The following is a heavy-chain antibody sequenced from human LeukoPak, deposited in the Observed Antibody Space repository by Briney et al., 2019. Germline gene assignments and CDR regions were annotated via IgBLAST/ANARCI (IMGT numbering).Heavy chain of an antibody. D-gene: IGHD3-22*01. V-gene: IGHV1-46*01. J-gene: IGHJ4*02. CDR2: INPSGGST. CDR3: ARDKASYDSSGYYYYFDY. Sequence: ASVKVSCKASGYTFTSYYMHWVRQAPGQGLEWMGIINPSGGSTSYAQKFQGRVTMTRDTSTSTVYMELSRLRSDDTAVYYCARDKASYDSSGYYYYFDYWGQGTLVTVSS. CDR1: GYTFTSYY.